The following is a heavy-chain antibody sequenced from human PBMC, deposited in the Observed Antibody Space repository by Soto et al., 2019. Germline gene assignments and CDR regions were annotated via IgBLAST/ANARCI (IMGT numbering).Heavy chain of an antibody. CDR1: EVTCSSYA. Sequence: PVVSLSHACAAAEVTCSSYAMSWVSQNPGKGLECGSGINGPGGTTDYADSVNGRFTISRDNSQATLYLKMTSPSAEDTAVYFCAREAYADYDDAFDIWGQGPMVP. D-gene: IGHD4-17*01. J-gene: IGHJ3*02. CDR2: INGPGGTT. CDR3: AREAYADYDDAFDI. V-gene: IGHV3-23*01.